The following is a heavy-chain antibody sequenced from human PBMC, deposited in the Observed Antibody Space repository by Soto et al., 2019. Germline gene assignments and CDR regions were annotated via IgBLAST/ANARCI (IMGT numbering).Heavy chain of an antibody. CDR1: GGTFSSYT. CDR2: IIPILGIA. D-gene: IGHD3-10*01. V-gene: IGHV1-69*08. CDR3: ARDFTMFRGPFDY. Sequence: QVQLVQSGAEVKKPGSSVKVSCKASGGTFSSYTISWVRQAPGQGLEWMGRIIPILGIANYAQKFQGRVTITADKSTSTAYMELSSLRSEDTAVYYCARDFTMFRGPFDYWGQGTLVTVSS. J-gene: IGHJ4*02.